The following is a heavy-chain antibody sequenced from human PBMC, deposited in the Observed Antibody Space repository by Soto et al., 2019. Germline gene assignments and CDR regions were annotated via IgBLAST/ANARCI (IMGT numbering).Heavy chain of an antibody. CDR2: ISPSGDNT. Sequence: QAQLVQSGAEVKKPGASVKISCKAIGYSFTSHYMHWVRQAPGQGLEWMGTISPSGDNTGYAQKFPGRVTMTTDTSTSTVYMELTSLRSEDTAVYYCARDESGQDLVWWFDPWGQGTLVTVSS. J-gene: IGHJ5*02. V-gene: IGHV1-46*03. CDR3: ARDESGQDLVWWFDP. CDR1: GYSFTSHY. D-gene: IGHD6-13*01.